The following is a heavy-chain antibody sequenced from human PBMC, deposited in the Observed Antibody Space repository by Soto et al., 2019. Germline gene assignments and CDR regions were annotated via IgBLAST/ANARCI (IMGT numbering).Heavy chain of an antibody. Sequence: ASVKVSCKASRYTFTSYYMHWVRQAPGQGLEWMGIINPSGGSTSYAQKFQVWVTMTRDTSISTAYMELSRLRSDDTAVYYCARASCISTSCLSYGMDVWGQGTTVTVSS. CDR1: RYTFTSYY. V-gene: IGHV1-46*01. CDR2: INPSGGST. D-gene: IGHD2-2*01. CDR3: ARASCISTSCLSYGMDV. J-gene: IGHJ6*02.